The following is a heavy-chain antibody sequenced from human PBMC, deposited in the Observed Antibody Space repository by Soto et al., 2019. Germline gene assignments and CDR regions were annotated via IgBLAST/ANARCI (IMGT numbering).Heavy chain of an antibody. CDR2: INHSGST. V-gene: IGHV4-34*01. CDR3: ARLGAAAGPVPY. CDR1: GGSFSGYY. Sequence: PSETLSLTCAVYGGSFSGYYWSWIRQPPGKGLEWIGEINHSGSTNYNPSLKSRVTISVDTSKNQFSLKLSSVTAADTAVYYCARLGAAAGPVPYWGQGTLVTV. J-gene: IGHJ4*02. D-gene: IGHD6-13*01.